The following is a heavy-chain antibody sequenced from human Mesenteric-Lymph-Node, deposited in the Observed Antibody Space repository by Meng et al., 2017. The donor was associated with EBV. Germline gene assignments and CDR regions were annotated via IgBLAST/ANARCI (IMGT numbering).Heavy chain of an antibody. Sequence: SGVGARQPGAPGRYFFNAYGYSFTSYNINWVGQATGQGLEWMGWMNPKIGYAGYAQNFQGRVTITRDTSASTAYMDLSSLRSEDTAVYYCARDYDLVSGYYSLGYWGQGTLVTVSS. CDR3: ARDYDLVSGYYSLGY. J-gene: IGHJ4*02. CDR2: MNPKIGYA. CDR1: GYSFTSYN. D-gene: IGHD3-9*01. V-gene: IGHV1-8*01.